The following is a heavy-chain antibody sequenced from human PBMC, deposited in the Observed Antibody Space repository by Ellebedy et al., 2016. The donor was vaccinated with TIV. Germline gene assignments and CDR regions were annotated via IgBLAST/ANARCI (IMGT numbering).Heavy chain of an antibody. J-gene: IGHJ4*02. CDR2: INQDGSDK. Sequence: GESLKISCAAFGFAFDNDWMTWVRQVPGKGLEWVANINQDGSDKSYVASVRGRFTISRDNSKNSLYLQMNSLRPEDTALYYCGKEIEDCRGGSCLGDWGQGTLVTVSS. CDR3: GKEIEDCRGGSCLGD. V-gene: IGHV3-7*03. D-gene: IGHD2-15*01. CDR1: GFAFDNDW.